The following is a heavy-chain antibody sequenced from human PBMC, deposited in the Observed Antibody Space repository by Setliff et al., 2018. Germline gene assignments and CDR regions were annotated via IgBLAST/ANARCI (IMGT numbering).Heavy chain of an antibody. D-gene: IGHD4-17*01. Sequence: ASVKVSCKASGYTFTSYDINWVRQATGQGLEWMGWMNPSSGNTGYAQKFQGRVTMTRNTSISTAYMELSSLRSEDTAVYYCARGWAVTTGDAFDIWGQGTMVTVSS. J-gene: IGHJ3*02. CDR2: MNPSSGNT. V-gene: IGHV1-8*02. CDR1: GYTFTSYD. CDR3: ARGWAVTTGDAFDI.